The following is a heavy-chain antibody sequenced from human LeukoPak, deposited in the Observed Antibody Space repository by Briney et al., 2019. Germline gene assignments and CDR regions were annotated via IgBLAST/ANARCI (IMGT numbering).Heavy chain of an antibody. D-gene: IGHD3-16*01. Sequence: PSETLSLTCTVSGDYIRSYYWSWIRQPPGKGLEWIGYIYYTGSTNYNPSLKGRVTISVDTSKNQFSLKVNPVTAADTAAYFWTRHRFGAVYQFDLWGAGRLVTVYS. CDR1: GDYIRSYY. CDR2: IYYTGST. V-gene: IGHV4-59*08. CDR3: TRHRFGAVYQFDL. J-gene: IGHJ4*02.